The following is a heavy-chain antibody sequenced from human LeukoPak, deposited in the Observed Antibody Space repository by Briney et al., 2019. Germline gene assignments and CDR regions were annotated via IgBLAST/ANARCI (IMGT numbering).Heavy chain of an antibody. CDR2: IYPGDSDA. D-gene: IGHD5-24*01. J-gene: IGHJ6*02. CDR1: GYSFTSYW. Sequence: GESLKISCKGSGYSFTSYWIGWVRQMPGKGLEWMGIIYPGDSDARYSPSFQGRVTISADKSINTAYLQWSSLRASDTAMYYCARRMATNHYYGMDVWGQGTTVTVSS. CDR3: ARRMATNHYYGMDV. V-gene: IGHV5-51*01.